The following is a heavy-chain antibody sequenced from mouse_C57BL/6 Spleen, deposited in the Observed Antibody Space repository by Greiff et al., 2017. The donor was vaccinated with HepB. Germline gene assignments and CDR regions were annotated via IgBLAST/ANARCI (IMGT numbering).Heavy chain of an antibody. CDR1: GYTFTDYE. Sequence: VQLQESGAELVRPGASVTLSCKASGYTFTDYEMHWVKQTPVHGLEWIGAIDPETGGTAYNQKFKGKAILTADKSSSTAYMELRSLTSEDSAVYYCTRRLSYGSSYENYFDYWGQGTTLTVSS. CDR2: IDPETGGT. J-gene: IGHJ2*01. D-gene: IGHD1-1*01. CDR3: TRRLSYGSSYENYFDY. V-gene: IGHV1-15*01.